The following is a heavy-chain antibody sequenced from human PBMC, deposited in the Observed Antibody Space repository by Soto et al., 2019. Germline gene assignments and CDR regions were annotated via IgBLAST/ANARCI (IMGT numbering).Heavy chain of an antibody. CDR1: GGSIGSSSYY. D-gene: IGHD3-22*01. V-gene: IGHV4-39*01. CDR3: ASYYYDSSGYYYVPGVY. CDR2: ISYSGNT. Sequence: PSDTLSLTCTVSGGSIGSSSYYWCWIRHPPGKGLEWIGSISYSGNTYYNPSLKSRVTISVDTSKNQFSLKLSSVTAADTAVYYCASYYYDSSGYYYVPGVYWGQGTLVPSP. J-gene: IGHJ4*02.